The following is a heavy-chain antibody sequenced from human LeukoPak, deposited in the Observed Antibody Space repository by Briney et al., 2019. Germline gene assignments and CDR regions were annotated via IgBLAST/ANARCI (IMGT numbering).Heavy chain of an antibody. D-gene: IGHD6-25*01. CDR1: GASITSNKW. Sequence: PSETLSLTCAVSGASITSNKWWTWVRQLPGKGLEWIGEINHDGTTNYNPSLNSRVTVSSDKSKNQFSLKLNSATDADTAVYYCASYGLSSGYIAWGQGTLVTVSS. V-gene: IGHV4-4*02. CDR2: INHDGTT. CDR3: ASYGLSSGYIA. J-gene: IGHJ5*02.